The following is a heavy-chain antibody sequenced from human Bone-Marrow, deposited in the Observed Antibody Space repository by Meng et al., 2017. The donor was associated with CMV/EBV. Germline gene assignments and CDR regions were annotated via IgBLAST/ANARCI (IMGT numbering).Heavy chain of an antibody. CDR3: ARASDISGPLDY. V-gene: IGHV4-34*01. Sequence: PRSLCPSCAVYGGSFSGYYWRWIRQPPGKGLELIGSIHNRGSNDSNPSLKSRVTIPVDTSKDQFSLKLTAVTVADAAVYLCARASDISGPLDYWGQGTLVTVSS. CDR2: IHNRGSN. D-gene: IGHD3-9*01. J-gene: IGHJ4*02. CDR1: GGSFSGYY.